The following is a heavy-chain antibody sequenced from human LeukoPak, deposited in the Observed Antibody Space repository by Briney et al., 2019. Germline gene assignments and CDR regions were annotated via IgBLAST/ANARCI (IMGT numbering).Heavy chain of an antibody. V-gene: IGHV3-7*01. CDR1: GFAFSSSW. J-gene: IGHJ4*02. CDR2: INQDGSEK. Sequence: GSLRLSCAVSGFAFSSSWMSWVRQAPGNGLEWVATINQDGSEKGYVDSVKGRTTISRDNAKNSLYLEMNSLRVEDTAVYYCAKEGRLGHWGQGTLVTVSS. D-gene: IGHD3-16*01. CDR3: AKEGRLGH.